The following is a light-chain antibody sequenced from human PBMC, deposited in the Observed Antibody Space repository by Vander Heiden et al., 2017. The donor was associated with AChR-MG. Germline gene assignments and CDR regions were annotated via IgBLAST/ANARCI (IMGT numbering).Light chain of an antibody. V-gene: IGKV3-20*01. CDR2: GAS. CDR3: QQYGSSPYT. CDR1: QSVSSTY. Sequence: EIVLTQSPGTLSLSPGERATLSCRASQSVSSTYLAWYQQKPGQAPRLLIYGASSRATDVPDRFSGSGSGTDFTLTISRLEPEDFVVYYCQQYGSSPYTFGQGTKLEIK. J-gene: IGKJ2*01.